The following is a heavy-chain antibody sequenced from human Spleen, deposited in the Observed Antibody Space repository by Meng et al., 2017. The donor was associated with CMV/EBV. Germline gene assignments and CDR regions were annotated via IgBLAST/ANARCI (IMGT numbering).Heavy chain of an antibody. CDR2: INPNSGGT. J-gene: IGHJ5*02. Sequence: ASVKVSCKASGYTFTDYYMHWVRQAPGQGLEWMGWINPNSGGTNYAQTFQGRVTMTRDTSISTAYMELSRLRSDDTAVYYCATTPIRGPVVPAAKEFDPWGQGTLVTVSS. CDR1: GYTFTDYY. CDR3: ATTPIRGPVVPAAKEFDP. V-gene: IGHV1-2*02. D-gene: IGHD2-2*01.